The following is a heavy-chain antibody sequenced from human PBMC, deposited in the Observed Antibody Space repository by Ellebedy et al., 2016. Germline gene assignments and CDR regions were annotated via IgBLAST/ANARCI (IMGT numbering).Heavy chain of an antibody. Sequence: GGSLRLXXAASGFTFSSSTMHWARQDPGWGLEWVAGISFDGRAEHYADSMRGRFTVSRDNSRSTLYLLMNSLRVDDTAVYYCRQGHYFDQWGQGALVTVSS. CDR1: GFTFSSST. CDR3: RQGHYFDQ. V-gene: IGHV3-30*04. CDR2: ISFDGRAE. J-gene: IGHJ4*02.